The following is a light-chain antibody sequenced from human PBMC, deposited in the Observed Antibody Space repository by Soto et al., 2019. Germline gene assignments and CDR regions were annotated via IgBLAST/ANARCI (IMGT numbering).Light chain of an antibody. CDR2: EAS. Sequence: EIVLTQSPATLSLSPGERATLSCRASQNVANYLDWYQQKPGQAPRLLIYEASNRATGIAARFSGSGSGTDFTLTISTLAPEDFAVYSCQQRSNWPQTFGQGTKEHIK. CDR3: QQRSNWPQT. J-gene: IGKJ1*01. CDR1: QNVANY. V-gene: IGKV3-11*01.